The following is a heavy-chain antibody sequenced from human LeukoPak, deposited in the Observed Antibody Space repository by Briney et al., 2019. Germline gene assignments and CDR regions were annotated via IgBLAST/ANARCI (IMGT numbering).Heavy chain of an antibody. V-gene: IGHV3-7*01. J-gene: IGHJ2*01. CDR1: GFTFSTYW. CDR3: ARAHTQGWYFDL. D-gene: IGHD2-2*02. CDR2: IKQDGSEK. Sequence: GGSLRLSCAVSGFTFSTYWMSWVRQAPGKGLEWVANIKQDGSEKYYVDSVKGRFTISRENAKNSLYLQMNSLRAGDTAVYYCARAHTQGWYFDLWGRGTLVTVSS.